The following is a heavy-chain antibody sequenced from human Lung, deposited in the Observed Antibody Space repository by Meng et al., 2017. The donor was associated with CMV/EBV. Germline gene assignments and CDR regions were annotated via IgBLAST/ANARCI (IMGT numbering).Heavy chain of an antibody. CDR1: GGSFSGYY. D-gene: IGHD3-3*01. CDR2: INHSGST. CDR3: ARGGFTYDFWSGYDFDY. V-gene: IGHV4-34*01. Sequence: LSCAVYGGSFSGYYWSWIRQPPGKGLEWIGEINHSGSTNYNPSFKSRVTISVDTSKNQFSLKLSSVTAADTAVYYCARGGFTYDFWSGYDFDYWGQGTXVTVSS. J-gene: IGHJ4*02.